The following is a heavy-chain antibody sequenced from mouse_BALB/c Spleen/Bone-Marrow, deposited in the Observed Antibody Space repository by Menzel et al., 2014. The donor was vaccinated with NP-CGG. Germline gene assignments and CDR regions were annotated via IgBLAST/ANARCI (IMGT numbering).Heavy chain of an antibody. CDR3: ARRAFVGSYVFAY. J-gene: IGHJ3*01. D-gene: IGHD1-1*02. V-gene: IGHV1-7*01. Sequence: VQLQQSEADLAKPGASLKMSCKASGYTFTRYWMNWVTKRPGPGLEWIGYINPSTDYTEYNQKFKEKATLTTDKSSRTAFMQLSSLTAEDSAVHCCARRAFVGSYVFAYWCQGTLVTVSA. CDR1: GYTFTRYW. CDR2: INPSTDYT.